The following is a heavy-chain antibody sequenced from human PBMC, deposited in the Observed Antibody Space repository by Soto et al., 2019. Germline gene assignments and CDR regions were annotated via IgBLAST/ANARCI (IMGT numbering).Heavy chain of an antibody. CDR1: GFTFSTWW. V-gene: IGHV3-7*01. D-gene: IGHD3-16*01. Sequence: PGGSLRLSCAASGFTFSTWWMTWVRQTLGKRLEWVAFISHDGSGKYYVDSVKGRFAISRDNAKNSLYLEMNSLRAEDTAVYYCMQGGDFWFDPWGQGTLVTVSS. J-gene: IGHJ5*02. CDR3: MQGGDFWFDP. CDR2: ISHDGSGK.